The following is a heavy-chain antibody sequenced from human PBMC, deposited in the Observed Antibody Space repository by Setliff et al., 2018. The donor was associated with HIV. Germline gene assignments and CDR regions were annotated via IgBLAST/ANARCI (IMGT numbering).Heavy chain of an antibody. CDR2: INQDGSEK. D-gene: IGHD3-3*01. CDR1: GFTFSNYW. CDR3: ARWGDTPTFYNFWSGYYFDY. J-gene: IGHJ4*02. V-gene: IGHV3-7*01. Sequence: PGESLKISCTASGFTFSNYWMSWVRQAPGKGLEWVANINQDGSEKYYLVSVKGRFTISRDNAKTSLYLQMNSLRAEDTAVYFCARWGDTPTFYNFWSGYYFDYWGQGAPVTVSS.